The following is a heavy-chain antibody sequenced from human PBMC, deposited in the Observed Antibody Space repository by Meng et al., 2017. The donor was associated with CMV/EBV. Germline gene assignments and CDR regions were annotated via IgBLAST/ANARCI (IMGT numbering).Heavy chain of an antibody. D-gene: IGHD5-18*01. CDR3: AEDRGIQLWSYYFDY. V-gene: IGHV3-30*02. CDR1: GFTFSSYG. J-gene: IGHJ4*02. CDR2: IRYDGSNK. Sequence: GGSLRLSCAASGFTFSSYGMHWVRQAPGKGLEWVAFIRYDGSNKYYADSVKGRFTISRDNSKNTLYLQMNSLRAEDTAVYYCAEDRGIQLWSYYFDYWGQGTLVTVSS.